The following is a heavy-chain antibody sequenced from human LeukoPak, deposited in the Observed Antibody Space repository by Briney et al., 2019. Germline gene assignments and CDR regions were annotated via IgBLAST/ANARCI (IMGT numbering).Heavy chain of an antibody. Sequence: GGSLRLSCAASGFTFSNYAMTWVRQAPGKGLEWVSGISSSGDGTYYADSVKGRFTISRDNSENTLYLQMNSLRDDDTVLYYCEKGYRSGWANWLEPWGRGNLVNVSS. D-gene: IGHD6-19*01. CDR3: EKGYRSGWANWLEP. J-gene: IGHJ5*02. CDR2: ISSSGDGT. CDR1: GFTFSNYA. V-gene: IGHV3-23*01.